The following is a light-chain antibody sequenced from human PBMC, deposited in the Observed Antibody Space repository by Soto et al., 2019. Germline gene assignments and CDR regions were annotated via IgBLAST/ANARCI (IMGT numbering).Light chain of an antibody. CDR2: GAS. J-gene: IGKJ1*01. CDR1: QSVSSSD. Sequence: EVVLTQSPGTLSLSPGERATLSCRASQSVSSSDLAWYQQKPGQAPRLLISGASSRATGIPDRFSGSGSGTDFTLTISRLEPEDFAVFYSQQYGTSPPTFGQGTKVEI. V-gene: IGKV3-20*01. CDR3: QQYGTSPPT.